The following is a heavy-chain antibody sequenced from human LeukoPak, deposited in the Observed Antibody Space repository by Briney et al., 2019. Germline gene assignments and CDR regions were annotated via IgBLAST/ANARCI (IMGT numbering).Heavy chain of an antibody. D-gene: IGHD1-26*01. CDR2: ISSRSSTT. CDR3: ARDSGVGASVRNWFDP. CDR1: GFTFSSYS. Sequence: GGSLRLSCAAFGFTFSSYSINWVRQAPGKGLEWVSYISSRSSTTYYADSVKGRFTISRDNAKNSLYLQMNSLRAEDTAVYYCARDSGVGASVRNWFDPWGQGTLVTVSS. J-gene: IGHJ5*02. V-gene: IGHV3-48*01.